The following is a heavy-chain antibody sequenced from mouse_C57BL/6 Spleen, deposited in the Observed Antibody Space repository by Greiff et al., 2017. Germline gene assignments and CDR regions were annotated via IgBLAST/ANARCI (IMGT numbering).Heavy chain of an antibody. Sequence: VQLKESGGDLVKPGGSLKLSCAASGFTFSSYGMSWVRQTPDKRLEWVATISSGGSYTYYPDSVKGRFTISRDNARNTLYLQMSSLKSEDTAMYYCARQAYGSSHWYFDVWGTGTTVTVSS. CDR2: ISSGGSYT. CDR3: ARQAYGSSHWYFDV. V-gene: IGHV5-6*01. D-gene: IGHD1-1*01. CDR1: GFTFSSYG. J-gene: IGHJ1*03.